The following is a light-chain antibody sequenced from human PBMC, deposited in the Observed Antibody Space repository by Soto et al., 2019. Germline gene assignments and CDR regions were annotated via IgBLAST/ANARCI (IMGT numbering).Light chain of an antibody. J-gene: IGKJ3*01. CDR3: QHYHNLPFT. CDR2: DAS. Sequence: DIQMTQSPSSLSASVGDVVAIPCQASQYISYYLNWYKQKPGKAPKLLIYDASNLETGVPSRFSGSGTGTAFMYTSSGRQPEEIATYYCQHYHNLPFTVGAGTVVDI. V-gene: IGKV1-33*01. CDR1: QYISYY.